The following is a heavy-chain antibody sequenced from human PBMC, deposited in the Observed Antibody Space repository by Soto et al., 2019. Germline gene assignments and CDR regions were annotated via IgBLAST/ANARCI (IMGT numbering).Heavy chain of an antibody. CDR3: AKPRADSSGYYYLYYFDY. CDR2: ISYDGSNK. Sequence: GGSLRLSCAASGFTFSSYGMHWVRQAPGKGLEWVAVISYDGSNKYYADSVKGRFTISRDNSKNTLYLQMNSLRAEDTAVYYCAKPRADSSGYYYLYYFDYWGQGTLVTVSS. J-gene: IGHJ4*02. V-gene: IGHV3-30*18. D-gene: IGHD3-22*01. CDR1: GFTFSSYG.